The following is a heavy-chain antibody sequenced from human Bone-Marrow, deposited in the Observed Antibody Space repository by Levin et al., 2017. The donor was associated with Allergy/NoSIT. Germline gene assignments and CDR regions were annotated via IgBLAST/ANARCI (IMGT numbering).Heavy chain of an antibody. Sequence: SETLSLTCAVSGYSINTSYHWCWFRQPPGKGLQIIGSIFYNGKTHYTPSLSSLVTILLDSSKHQFSLGLILVTAAAAAVYFCARDGGYQLIELLSCVDCWGHGTLVTVSS. D-gene: IGHD1-26*01. V-gene: IGHV4-38-2*02. CDR2: IFYNGKT. J-gene: IGHJ4*01. CDR3: ARDGGYQLIELLSCVDC. CDR1: GYSINTSYH.